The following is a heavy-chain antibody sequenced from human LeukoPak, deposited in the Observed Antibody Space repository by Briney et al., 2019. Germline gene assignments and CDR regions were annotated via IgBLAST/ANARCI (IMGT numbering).Heavy chain of an antibody. CDR3: ARDADYGGSPDAFDI. J-gene: IGHJ3*02. CDR2: IYSGGTT. D-gene: IGHD4-23*01. V-gene: IGHV3-53*01. Sequence: PEGSLRLSCAASGFTVSGNHMSWVRQAPGKGLNWVSIIYSGGTTYYADSVKGRFTISRDNSKNTLYLQMNSLRAEDTAVYYCARDADYGGSPDAFDIWGRGTIVTVSS. CDR1: GFTVSGNH.